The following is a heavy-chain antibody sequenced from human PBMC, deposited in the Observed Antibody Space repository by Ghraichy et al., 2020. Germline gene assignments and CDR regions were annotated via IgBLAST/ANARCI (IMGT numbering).Heavy chain of an antibody. Sequence: GESLNISCVASGFNFNIYAMTWVRQAPGKGLQWVSAILGPGSFPYYAESVRGRFTISRDNSKNTLYLQMSSLRDDDTATYFCARGTTVTRSYLDLWGRGTLVTVSS. D-gene: IGHD1-14*01. CDR1: GFNFNIYA. V-gene: IGHV3-23*01. J-gene: IGHJ2*01. CDR2: ILGPGSFP. CDR3: ARGTTVTRSYLDL.